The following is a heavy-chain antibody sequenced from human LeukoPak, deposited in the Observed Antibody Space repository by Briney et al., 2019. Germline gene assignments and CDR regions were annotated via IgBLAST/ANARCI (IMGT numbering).Heavy chain of an antibody. D-gene: IGHD6-13*01. J-gene: IGHJ6*02. CDR1: GYTLTELS. Sequence: ASVKVSCKVSGYTLTELSMHWVRQAPGKGFEWMGGFDPEDGETVYAQKFQGRVTMTEDTSTDTAYMELSSLRSEDTAVHYCATHPMAAAGTPDYYYYGMDVWGQGTTVTVSS. CDR3: ATHPMAAAGTPDYYYYGMDV. CDR2: FDPEDGET. V-gene: IGHV1-24*01.